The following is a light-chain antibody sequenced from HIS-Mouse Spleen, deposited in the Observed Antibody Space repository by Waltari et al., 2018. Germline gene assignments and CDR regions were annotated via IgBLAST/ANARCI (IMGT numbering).Light chain of an antibody. CDR3: QQYGSSPPWT. J-gene: IGKJ1*01. Sequence: EIVLTQSPGTLSLSPGERATLSCRASQSVSSGYLAWYQQNPGQAPRLLIYGASSRATGIPDRFSGSGSGTDFTLTISRLEPEDFAVYYCQQYGSSPPWTFGQGTKVEIK. CDR2: GAS. CDR1: QSVSSGY. V-gene: IGKV3-20*01.